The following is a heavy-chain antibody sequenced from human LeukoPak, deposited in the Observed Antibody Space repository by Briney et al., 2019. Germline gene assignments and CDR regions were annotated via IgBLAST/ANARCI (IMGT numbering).Heavy chain of an antibody. D-gene: IGHD2-15*01. J-gene: IGHJ6*02. V-gene: IGHV1-2*02. CDR3: ARDQDIVVVVAATPLYYYYGMDV. CDR2: INPNSGGT. Sequence: ASVKVSCKASGYTFTGYYMHWVRQAPGQGLEWMGWINPNSGGTNYAQKFQGRVTMTRDTSISTAYMELSRLRSDDTAVYYCARDQDIVVVVAATPLYYYYGMDVRGQGTTVTVSS. CDR1: GYTFTGYY.